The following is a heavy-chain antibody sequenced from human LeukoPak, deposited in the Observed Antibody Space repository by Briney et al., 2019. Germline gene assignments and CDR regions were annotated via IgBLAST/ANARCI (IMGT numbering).Heavy chain of an antibody. Sequence: GRSLRLSCAASGFTFSSYGMHWVRQPPGTGLEWVAVISYDGSNNYYADSVKGRFTISRDNSKNTLYLQMNSLRAEDTAVYYCAKDGWNDVYFDYWGQGTLVTVSS. D-gene: IGHD1-1*01. CDR1: GFTFSSYG. CDR2: ISYDGSNN. V-gene: IGHV3-30*18. J-gene: IGHJ4*02. CDR3: AKDGWNDVYFDY.